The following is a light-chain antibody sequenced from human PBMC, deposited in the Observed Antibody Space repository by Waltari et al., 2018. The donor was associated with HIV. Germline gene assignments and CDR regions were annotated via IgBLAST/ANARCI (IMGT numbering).Light chain of an antibody. CDR3: CSYAGDYTFR. V-gene: IGLV2-23*02. Sequence: QSALTQPASVSGSPGQSITISCTGTSSDVGSYNLVSWYQQHPGKAPKLMIYDVSKRPSGVPDRFSGSKSGNTASLTISGLQAEDEADFYCCSYAGDYTFRFGGGTKLTVL. CDR1: SSDVGSYNL. CDR2: DVS. J-gene: IGLJ3*02.